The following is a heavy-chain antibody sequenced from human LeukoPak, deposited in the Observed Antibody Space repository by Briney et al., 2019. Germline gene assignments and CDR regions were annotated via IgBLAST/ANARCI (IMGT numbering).Heavy chain of an antibody. CDR2: ILYTGDT. V-gene: IGHV4-59*01. D-gene: IGHD3-16*01. CDR1: GDSISTYY. Sequence: SETLSLTCSVSGDSISTYYWSWIRQSPEKGLEWIGYILYTGDTHYNPSLRSRVTISIDTSKKQFSLNLKSVTAADTAIYYCATAGGREYSGWGFDSWGQGTLVTVSS. CDR3: ATAGGREYSGWGFDS. J-gene: IGHJ4*02.